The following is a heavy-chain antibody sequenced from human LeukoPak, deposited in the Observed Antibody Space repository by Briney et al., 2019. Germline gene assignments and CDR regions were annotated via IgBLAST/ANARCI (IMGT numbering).Heavy chain of an antibody. J-gene: IGHJ4*02. D-gene: IGHD1-26*01. V-gene: IGHV4-39*01. Sequence: SETLSLTCTVSGGSISSSSYYWGWIRQPPGKGLEWIGSIYYSGSTYYNPSLKSRVTISVDTSKNQFSLRLNSVTAADTAMYYCAKSGGYGLIDYWGQGTRVTVSS. CDR2: IYYSGST. CDR3: AKSGGYGLIDY. CDR1: GGSISSSSYY.